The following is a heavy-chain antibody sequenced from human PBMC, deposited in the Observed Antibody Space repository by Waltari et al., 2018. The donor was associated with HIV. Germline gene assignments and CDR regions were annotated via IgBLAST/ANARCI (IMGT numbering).Heavy chain of an antibody. CDR2: IWYDGGNE. Sequence: QVQLAESGGGVAQPGRSLRLSCVASGFIFNKFGMHWVRQKPGKGLEWVAAIWYDGGNEYYADAVKGRFTISRDNSKNTLYLQMNSLRAEDTAVYYCARDWTITATTRVDFWGPGTLVTVSS. V-gene: IGHV3-33*01. CDR3: ARDWTITATTRVDF. D-gene: IGHD1-20*01. J-gene: IGHJ4*03. CDR1: GFIFNKFG.